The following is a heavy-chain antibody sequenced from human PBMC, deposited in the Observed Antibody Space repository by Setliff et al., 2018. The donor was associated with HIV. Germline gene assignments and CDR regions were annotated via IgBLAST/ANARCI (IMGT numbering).Heavy chain of an antibody. Sequence: SETLSLTCSVSGGSINSYYWSWIRQPPGQGLEWVGYIYYSGGTTYNPSLKSRVTISVDTSKNQFSLKLTSGTVADTAVYYCAGYTSGWYSPYWGQGTLVTVSS. CDR3: AGYTSGWYSPY. J-gene: IGHJ4*02. D-gene: IGHD6-19*01. V-gene: IGHV4-59*01. CDR1: GGSINSYY. CDR2: IYYSGGT.